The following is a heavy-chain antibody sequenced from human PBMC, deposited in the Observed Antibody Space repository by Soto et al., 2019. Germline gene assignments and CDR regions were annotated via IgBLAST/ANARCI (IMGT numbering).Heavy chain of an antibody. CDR3: EGTNLEAFDI. CDR1: GFSVSSNY. V-gene: IGHV3-66*01. CDR2: IYDGGST. J-gene: IGHJ3*02. D-gene: IGHD2-8*01. Sequence: EVQLVESGGGLVQRGGSLRLFCAASGFSVSSNYMSWVRQAPGKGLEWVSVIYDGGSTYYADSVKGRFTISRDSFKNTLYLQMDSLRVEDTAVYYCEGTNLEAFDIWGQGTMVTVSS.